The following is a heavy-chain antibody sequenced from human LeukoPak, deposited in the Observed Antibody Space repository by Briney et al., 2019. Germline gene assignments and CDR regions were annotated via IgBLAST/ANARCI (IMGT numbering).Heavy chain of an antibody. CDR3: AKRHGAGSYYNGENYYYYGMDV. CDR1: GFTSSIYG. CDR2: ISYDGSNK. Sequence: GRSLRLSCAASGFTSSIYGMHWVRQAPGKGLEWGAVISYDGSNKSYADSVKGRFTISRDNSKNTLYLQMSSMRAEDTAVYYCAKRHGAGSYYNGENYYYYGMDVWGKGTTVTVSS. J-gene: IGHJ6*04. D-gene: IGHD3-10*01. V-gene: IGHV3-30*18.